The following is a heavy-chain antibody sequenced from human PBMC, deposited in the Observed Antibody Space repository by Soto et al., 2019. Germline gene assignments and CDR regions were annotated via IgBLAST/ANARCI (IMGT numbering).Heavy chain of an antibody. V-gene: IGHV1-3*01. D-gene: IGHD6-19*01. Sequence: QVQLVQSGAEVKKPGASVKVSCKASGYTFTNYAIHWVRQGPGQRLEWMGWINAGNAKTKYSQKFQGRVTVSRDTSAGTAYMELSSLRSEDTAVYYCARDGAVAGNTNFDYWGQGTPVTVSS. CDR2: INAGNAKT. J-gene: IGHJ4*02. CDR3: ARDGAVAGNTNFDY. CDR1: GYTFTNYA.